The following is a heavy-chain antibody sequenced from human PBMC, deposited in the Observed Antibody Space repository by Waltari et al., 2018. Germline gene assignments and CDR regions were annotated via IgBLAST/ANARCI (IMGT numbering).Heavy chain of an antibody. CDR2: IIPIFGTA. CDR3: ARGGSTSCYGEACWFDP. V-gene: IGHV1-69*01. Sequence: QVQLVQSGAEVKKPGSSVKVSCKASGGPFSSYAIRWVRQAPGQGLEWMGGIIPIFGTANYAQKFQGRVTITADESTSTAYMELSSLRSEDTAVYYCARGGSTSCYGEACWFDPWGQGTLVTVSS. CDR1: GGPFSSYA. J-gene: IGHJ5*02. D-gene: IGHD2-2*01.